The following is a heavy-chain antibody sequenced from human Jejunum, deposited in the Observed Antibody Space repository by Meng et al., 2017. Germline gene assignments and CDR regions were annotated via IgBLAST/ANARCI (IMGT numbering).Heavy chain of an antibody. Sequence: GESLKISCAASGFTFSNYGMHWVRQAPGKGLEWVALIYYDGSDKYYADSVKGRFTISSDNSTNTLELQMNSLRAEDTAVYYCARDRLDYRVHNSYFDLWGRGTLVTVSS. CDR2: IYYDGSDK. J-gene: IGHJ2*01. D-gene: IGHD3/OR15-3a*01. CDR3: ARDRLDYRVHNSYFDL. V-gene: IGHV3-33*01. CDR1: GFTFSNYG.